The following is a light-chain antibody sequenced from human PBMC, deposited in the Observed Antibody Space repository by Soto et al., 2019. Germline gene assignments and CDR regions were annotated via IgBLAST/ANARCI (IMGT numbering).Light chain of an antibody. CDR1: SSNIGNNY. J-gene: IGLJ1*01. Sequence: QSVLTQPPSVSAAPGQKVTISCSGSSSNIGNNYVSWYQQLPGTDPKLLIYDNNKRPSGIPDRFSGSKSGTSATLGITGLQTGDEADYYCGTWDSSLSAGGVFGTGTKLTVL. V-gene: IGLV1-51*01. CDR3: GTWDSSLSAGGV. CDR2: DNN.